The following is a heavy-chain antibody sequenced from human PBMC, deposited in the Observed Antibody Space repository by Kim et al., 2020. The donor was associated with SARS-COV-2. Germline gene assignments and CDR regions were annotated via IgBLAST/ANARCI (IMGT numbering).Heavy chain of an antibody. CDR1: GYTFTSYN. J-gene: IGHJ5*02. D-gene: IGHD3-22*01. Sequence: ASVKVSCKASGYTFTSYNMHWVRQAPGQSLEWMGWINAGNGNTRYSQKFQGRVTITRDTSASTAYMELSSLRSEDTAIYYCARQIDSSGYLPWGQGTLVTVSS. CDR2: INAGNGNT. CDR3: ARQIDSSGYLP. V-gene: IGHV1-3*01.